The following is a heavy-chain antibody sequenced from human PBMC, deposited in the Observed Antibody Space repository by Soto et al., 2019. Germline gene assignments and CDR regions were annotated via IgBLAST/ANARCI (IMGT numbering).Heavy chain of an antibody. D-gene: IGHD3-3*01. CDR3: TTLLLRFFRDP. CDR2: IKSKTDVGTT. V-gene: IGHV3-15*07. CDR1: GFTFSNAW. Sequence: EVQLVESRGGLVKPGGSLRLSCAASGFTFSNAWMNWVRQAPGKGLEWVGRIKSKTDVGTTDYAAPVKGRFTISRDDSKNTLYLQMNSLKTEDTAVYYCTTLLLRFFRDPWGQGTLVTVSS. J-gene: IGHJ5*02.